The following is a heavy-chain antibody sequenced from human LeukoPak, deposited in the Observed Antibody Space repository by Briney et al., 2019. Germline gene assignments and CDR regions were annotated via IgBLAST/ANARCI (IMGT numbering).Heavy chain of an antibody. CDR3: AKGRGSSSYYHFDY. J-gene: IGHJ4*02. D-gene: IGHD6-13*01. Sequence: GGSLRLSCAASGFTFNNYWMHWVRQAPGKGLEWISTIIGSGGSTYYAVSVRGRFTISRDNSKNTLYLQMNSLRAEDTALYYCAKGRGSSSYYHFDYWGQGTLVSVSS. V-gene: IGHV3-23*01. CDR2: IIGSGGST. CDR1: GFTFNNYW.